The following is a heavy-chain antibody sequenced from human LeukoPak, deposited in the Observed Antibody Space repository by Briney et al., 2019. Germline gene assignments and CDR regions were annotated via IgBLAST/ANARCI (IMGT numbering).Heavy chain of an antibody. Sequence: PSETLYLTCTVSGGSISSGDYYWSWIRQPPGKGLEWIGYIYYSGSTYYNPSLKSRVTISVDTSKNQFSLKLSSVTAADTAVYYCARDSTYGDYDRRGAFDIWGQGTMVTVSS. J-gene: IGHJ3*02. V-gene: IGHV4-30-4*01. CDR1: GGSISSGDYY. CDR2: IYYSGST. D-gene: IGHD4-17*01. CDR3: ARDSTYGDYDRRGAFDI.